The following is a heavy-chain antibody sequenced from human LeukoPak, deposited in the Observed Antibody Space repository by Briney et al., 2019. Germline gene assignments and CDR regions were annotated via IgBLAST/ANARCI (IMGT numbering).Heavy chain of an antibody. CDR2: ISISSSYI. CDR3: ARDQSDYYGSGSYSEGSY. CDR1: GFIFSGYT. Sequence: GGSLRLSCAASGFIFSGYTMNWVRQAPGKGLEWVSSISISSSYIYYADSVKGRFTISRDNAKNSLYLQMNSLRDEDTAVYYCARDQSDYYGSGSYSEGSYWGQGTLVTVSS. D-gene: IGHD3-10*01. V-gene: IGHV3-21*01. J-gene: IGHJ4*02.